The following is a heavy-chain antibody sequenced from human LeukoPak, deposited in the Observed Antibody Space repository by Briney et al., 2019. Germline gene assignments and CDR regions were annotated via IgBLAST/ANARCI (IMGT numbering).Heavy chain of an antibody. Sequence: PGGSLRLSCAASGFTFSSYSMNWVRQAPGKGLEWVSYISSSSSTIYYADSVKGRFTISRDNAKNSLYLQMNSLRAEDTALYYCAKDIKAVAGTSWGGPAYYYGMDVWGQGTTVTVSS. CDR3: AKDIKAVAGTSWGGPAYYYGMDV. D-gene: IGHD6-19*01. CDR2: ISSSSSTI. V-gene: IGHV3-48*04. J-gene: IGHJ6*02. CDR1: GFTFSSYS.